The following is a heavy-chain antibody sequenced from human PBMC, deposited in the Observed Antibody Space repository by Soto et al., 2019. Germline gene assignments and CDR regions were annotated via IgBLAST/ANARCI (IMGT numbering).Heavy chain of an antibody. CDR3: ARPRFDRSGYGIIYYYYGMDV. Sequence: QVQLVQSGAEVKKPGSSVKVSCKASGGTFSSYAISWVRQAPGQGLEWMGGIIPIFGTANYAQKFQGRVTITADESTSTAYMELSSRRSEDTAVYYFARPRFDRSGYGIIYYYYGMDVWGQGTTVTVSS. J-gene: IGHJ6*02. CDR2: IIPIFGTA. V-gene: IGHV1-69*01. CDR1: GGTFSSYA. D-gene: IGHD5-12*01.